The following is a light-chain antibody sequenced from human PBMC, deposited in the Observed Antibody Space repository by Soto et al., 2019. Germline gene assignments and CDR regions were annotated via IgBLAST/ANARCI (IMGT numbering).Light chain of an antibody. V-gene: IGLV2-8*01. CDR3: SSSTNTNTLVI. CDR1: SSDIGGYNY. CDR2: EVS. Sequence: QSALTQPPSASGSPGHSVTISCTGTSSDIGGYNYVSWYQQHPGKAPKLMIYEVSKRPSGVPDRFSGSKSGNTASLTVSGLQTEDEADYYCSSSTNTNTLVIFGGGTKVTVL. J-gene: IGLJ2*01.